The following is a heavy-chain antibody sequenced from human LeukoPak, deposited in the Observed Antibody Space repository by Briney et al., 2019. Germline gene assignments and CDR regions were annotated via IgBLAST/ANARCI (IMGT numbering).Heavy chain of an antibody. D-gene: IGHD3-22*01. CDR2: IRYDGSSK. CDR1: GFTFSDYG. J-gene: IGHJ5*02. CDR3: AKLPRSSGLPSS. Sequence: GGSLRLSCAASGFTFSDYGLHWVRQAPGKGLEWVAFIRYDGSSKYYADSVKGRFTISRDNSKDTLFLQMNSLRAEDTALYYCAKLPRSSGLPSSWGQGTLVTVSS. V-gene: IGHV3-30*02.